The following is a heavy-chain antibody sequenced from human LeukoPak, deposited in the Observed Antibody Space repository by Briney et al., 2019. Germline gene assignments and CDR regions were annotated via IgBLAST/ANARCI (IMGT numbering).Heavy chain of an antibody. Sequence: SETLSLTCAVSGGSFSGYYWSWIRQPPGKGLEWIGEINHSGSTNYNPSLKSRVTISVDTSKNQFSLKLSSVTAADTAVYYCARGLGNDGIFDYWGQGTLVTVSS. CDR1: GGSFSGYY. CDR2: INHSGST. D-gene: IGHD1-1*01. V-gene: IGHV4-34*01. J-gene: IGHJ4*02. CDR3: ARGLGNDGIFDY.